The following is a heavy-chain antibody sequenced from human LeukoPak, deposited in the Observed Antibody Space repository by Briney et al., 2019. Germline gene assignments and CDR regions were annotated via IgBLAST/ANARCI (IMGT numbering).Heavy chain of an antibody. CDR1: GYTFTSYD. Sequence: ASVKVSCKASGYTFTSYDINWVRQATGQGLEWMGWINPNSGGTNYAQKFQGRVTMTRDTSISTAYMELSRLRSDDTAVYYCARNKPHTVTPLALDYWGQGTLVTVSS. D-gene: IGHD4-17*01. CDR2: INPNSGGT. J-gene: IGHJ4*02. V-gene: IGHV1-2*02. CDR3: ARNKPHTVTPLALDY.